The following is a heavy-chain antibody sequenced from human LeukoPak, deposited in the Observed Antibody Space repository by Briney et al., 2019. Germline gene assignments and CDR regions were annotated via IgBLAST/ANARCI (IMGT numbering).Heavy chain of an antibody. V-gene: IGHV4-39*01. Sequence: PSETLSLTCTVSGGSISSNGYHWGWIRQPPGKGLEWIGSMFYSGSTYYNPSLKSRVTMSVDTPKNQFSLKLSSVTAADTAVYYCARVPRGYYFTGHAFDIWGQGTMVTVSS. CDR1: GGSISSNGYH. J-gene: IGHJ3*02. CDR3: ARVPRGYYFTGHAFDI. D-gene: IGHD3-22*01. CDR2: MFYSGST.